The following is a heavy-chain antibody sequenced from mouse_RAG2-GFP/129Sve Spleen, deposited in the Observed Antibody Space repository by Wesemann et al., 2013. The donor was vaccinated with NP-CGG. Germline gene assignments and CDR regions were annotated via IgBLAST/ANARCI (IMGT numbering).Heavy chain of an antibody. CDR2: ISNGGGST. D-gene: IGHD2-1*01. J-gene: IGHJ4*01. Sequence: LEWVAYISNGGGSTYYPDTVKGRFTISRDNAKNTLYLQMSRLKSEDTAMYYCARHLYYGNYYAMDYWGQGTSVTVSS. CDR3: ARHLYYGNYYAMDY. V-gene: IGHV5-12*01.